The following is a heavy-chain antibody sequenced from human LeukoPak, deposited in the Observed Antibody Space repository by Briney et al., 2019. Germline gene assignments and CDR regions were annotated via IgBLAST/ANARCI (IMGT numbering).Heavy chain of an antibody. Sequence: PSETLSLTCTVSGGSISSYYWSWIRQPPGKGLGWIGYIYYSGSTNYNPSLKSRVTISVDTSKNQFSLKLSSVTAADTAVYYCARVEKEYDFWSGYYTGIGWFDPWGQGTLVTVSS. V-gene: IGHV4-59*01. CDR1: GGSISSYY. J-gene: IGHJ5*02. CDR3: ARVEKEYDFWSGYYTGIGWFDP. D-gene: IGHD3-3*01. CDR2: IYYSGST.